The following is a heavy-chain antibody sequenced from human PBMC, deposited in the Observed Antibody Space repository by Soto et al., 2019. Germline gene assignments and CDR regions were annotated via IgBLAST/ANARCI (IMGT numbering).Heavy chain of an antibody. CDR2: IYYSGST. CDR1: GGSISSYY. CDR3: ARGDGYNKVLVY. V-gene: IGHV4-59*01. D-gene: IGHD5-12*01. J-gene: IGHJ4*02. Sequence: SETLSLTCTVSGGSISSYYWSWIPQPPGKGLEWIGYIYYSGSTNYNPSLKSRVTISVDTSKNQLSLKLSSVTAADTAVYYCARGDGYNKVLVYWGQGTLVTVSS.